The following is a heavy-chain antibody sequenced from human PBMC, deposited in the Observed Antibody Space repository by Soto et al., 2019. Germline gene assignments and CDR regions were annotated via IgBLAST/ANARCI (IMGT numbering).Heavy chain of an antibody. CDR2: INPNSGDT. D-gene: IGHD3-22*01. CDR1: GYTFIGYY. J-gene: IGHJ4*02. V-gene: IGHV1-2*02. Sequence: ASVKVSCKASGYTFIGYYMHWVRQAPGQGLEWMGWINPNSGDTNYAQKFQGRVTMTRDTSISTAYTELSRLRFDDTAVYYCARARTNYYNTSDYDLWGPGTMLTV. CDR3: ARARTNYYNTSDYDL.